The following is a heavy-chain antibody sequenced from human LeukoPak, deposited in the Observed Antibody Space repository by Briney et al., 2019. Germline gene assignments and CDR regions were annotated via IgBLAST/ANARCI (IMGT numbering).Heavy chain of an antibody. CDR3: AKGLQVGATAFVLDY. D-gene: IGHD1-26*01. Sequence: GGSLRLSCSVSGFTFSSYAMSWVRQAPGKGLEWVSTISGSGGSTYYADSVKGRFTISRDNSKNTLYLQMNSLRAEDTAVYYCAKGLQVGATAFVLDYWGQGTLVTVSS. J-gene: IGHJ4*02. V-gene: IGHV3-23*01. CDR2: ISGSGGST. CDR1: GFTFSSYA.